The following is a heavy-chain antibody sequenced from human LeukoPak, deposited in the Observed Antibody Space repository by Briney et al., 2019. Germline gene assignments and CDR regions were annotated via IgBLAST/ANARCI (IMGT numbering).Heavy chain of an antibody. Sequence: SETLSLTCTVSGGSISSYSWSWIRQPPGKGLEWIGYIYYSGGTNYNPSLKSRVTISVDTSKNQFSLKLSSVTAADTAVYYCARAYTSWSFDYWGQGTLVTVSS. D-gene: IGHD2-2*02. J-gene: IGHJ4*02. V-gene: IGHV4-59*01. CDR1: GGSISSYS. CDR2: IYYSGGT. CDR3: ARAYTSWSFDY.